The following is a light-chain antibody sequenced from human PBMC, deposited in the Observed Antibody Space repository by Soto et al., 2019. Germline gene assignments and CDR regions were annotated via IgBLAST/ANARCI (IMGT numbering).Light chain of an antibody. V-gene: IGLV2-8*01. Sequence: SVLTQPPSASGSPGQSVTISCTGTKNDIGVYDFVSWYQHHPGKAPRLIIYEVVQRPSGVPDRFSGSKSGNTASLTVSGLQAADEADYYCSSYTSSSTHVFGTGTKVTVL. CDR3: SSYTSSSTHV. CDR2: EVV. J-gene: IGLJ1*01. CDR1: KNDIGVYDF.